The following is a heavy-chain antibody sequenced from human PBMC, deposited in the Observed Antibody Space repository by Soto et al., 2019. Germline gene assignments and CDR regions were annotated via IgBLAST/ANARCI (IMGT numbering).Heavy chain of an antibody. CDR3: ARVDYDFWIGYYSRVPNCFDP. CDR2: ISAYNGNT. V-gene: IGHV1-18*04. Sequence: ASVKVSCKASGYTFTSYGISWVRQAPGQGLEWMGWISAYNGNTNYAQKLQGRVTMTTDTSTSTAYMELRSLRSDDTAVYYCARVDYDFWIGYYSRVPNCFDPWGQGTLVTVSS. D-gene: IGHD3-3*01. CDR1: GYTFTSYG. J-gene: IGHJ5*02.